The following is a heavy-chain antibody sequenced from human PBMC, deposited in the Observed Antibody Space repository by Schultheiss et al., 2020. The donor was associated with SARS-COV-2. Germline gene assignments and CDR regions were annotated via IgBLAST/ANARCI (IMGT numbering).Heavy chain of an antibody. CDR1: GGSFSGYY. V-gene: IGHV4-34*01. CDR2: INHSGST. D-gene: IGHD3-9*01. CDR3: ARDPTYYDILTGSYALFYSGMDV. J-gene: IGHJ6*02. Sequence: GSLRLSCAVYGGSFSGYYWSWIRQPPGKGLEWIGEINHSGSTNYNPSLKSRVTISVDTSKNQFSLKLSSVTAADTAVYYCARDPTYYDILTGSYALFYSGMDVWGQGTTVTVSS.